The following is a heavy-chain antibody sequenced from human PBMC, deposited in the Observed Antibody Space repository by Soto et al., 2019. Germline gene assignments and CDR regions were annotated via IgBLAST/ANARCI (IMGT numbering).Heavy chain of an antibody. V-gene: IGHV4-4*02. CDR1: GGSISSSNW. CDR2: IYHSGST. D-gene: IGHD6-13*01. Sequence: PSETLSLTCAVSGGSISSSNWCSLGRQPPGKGLEWIGEIYHSGSTNYNPSLKSRVTISVDKSKNQFSLKLSSVTAADTAVYYCARAAMGGSSWPFDYWGQGTLVTVS. J-gene: IGHJ4*02. CDR3: ARAAMGGSSWPFDY.